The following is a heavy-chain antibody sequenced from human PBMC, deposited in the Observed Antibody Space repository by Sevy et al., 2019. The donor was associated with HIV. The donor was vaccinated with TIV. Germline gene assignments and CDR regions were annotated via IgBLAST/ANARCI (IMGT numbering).Heavy chain of an antibody. J-gene: IGHJ3*02. CDR1: GYTLTELS. V-gene: IGHV1-24*01. CDR3: ATLAYYYDSSGRWGAFDI. D-gene: IGHD3-22*01. CDR2: FDPEDGET. Sequence: ASVKVSCKVSGYTLTELSMHWVRQAPGKGLEWMGGFDPEDGETIYEQKFQGRVTMTEDTSTDTAYMELNSLRSEDTAVYYCATLAYYYDSSGRWGAFDIWGQGTMVTVSS.